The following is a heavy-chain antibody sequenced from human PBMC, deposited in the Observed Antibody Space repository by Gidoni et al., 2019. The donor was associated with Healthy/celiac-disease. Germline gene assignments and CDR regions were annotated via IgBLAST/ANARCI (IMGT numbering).Heavy chain of an antibody. J-gene: IGHJ4*02. CDR2: IIPIFGTA. CDR1: GGTFSSYA. D-gene: IGHD2-15*01. Sequence: KKPGSSVKVSCKASGGTFSSYAISWVRQAPGQGLEWMGGIIPIFGTANYAQKFQGRVTITADESTSPAYMELSSLRSEDTAVYYCASNDCSGGSCQYDYWGQGTLVTVSS. V-gene: IGHV1-69*01. CDR3: ASNDCSGGSCQYDY.